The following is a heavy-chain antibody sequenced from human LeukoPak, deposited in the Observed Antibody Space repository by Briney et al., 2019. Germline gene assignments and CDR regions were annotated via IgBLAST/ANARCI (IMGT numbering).Heavy chain of an antibody. D-gene: IGHD3-10*01. CDR3: ARLSDPWAGLEY. Sequence: GGSLRLSCTTSGFTFRDYPINWVRQAPGKGLEWLGFIRKKTFGGTTEYAASVAGRFTISRDDYKNIAYLQMDSLDTEDTAVYYCARLSDPWAGLEYWGQGTLVTVSS. J-gene: IGHJ4*02. CDR1: GFTFRDYP. CDR2: IRKKTFGGTT. V-gene: IGHV3-49*04.